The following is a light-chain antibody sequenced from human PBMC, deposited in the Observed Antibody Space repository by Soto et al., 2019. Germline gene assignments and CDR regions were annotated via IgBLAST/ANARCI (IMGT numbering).Light chain of an antibody. Sequence: QSALTQPASVSGSPGQSITISCTGTSSDVGGYNYVSWYQQHPGKAPKLMIYEVSNRPSGVSNRFSGSNSSNTASLTISGLQAEDEADYYCSSYTSSSTLVFGTGTKLTVL. CDR1: SSDVGGYNY. CDR3: SSYTSSSTLV. CDR2: EVS. V-gene: IGLV2-14*01. J-gene: IGLJ1*01.